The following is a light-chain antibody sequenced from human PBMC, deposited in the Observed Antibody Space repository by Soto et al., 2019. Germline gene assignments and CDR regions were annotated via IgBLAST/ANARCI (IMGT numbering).Light chain of an antibody. Sequence: QSALAQPASVSGSPGQSITISCTGPSGYVGTYSLVSWYQQHPGKAPKVVIYEGHKRPSGVPDRFSGSTSVNTASLTISGLQTDDEADYYCCLYVGATTYVFGTGTKLTVL. J-gene: IGLJ1*01. CDR1: SGYVGTYSL. CDR3: CLYVGATTYV. CDR2: EGH. V-gene: IGLV2-23*01.